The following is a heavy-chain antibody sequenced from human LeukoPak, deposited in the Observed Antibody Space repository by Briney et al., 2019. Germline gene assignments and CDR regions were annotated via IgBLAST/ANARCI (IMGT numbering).Heavy chain of an antibody. CDR1: GGTFSSYA. CDR3: ARDPYSIFGMDV. V-gene: IGHV1-69*10. Sequence: ASVKVSCKASGGTFSSYAISWVRQAPGQGLEWMGWIIPILGIANYAQKFQGRVTITADKSTSTAYMELSSLRSEDTAVYYCARDPYSIFGMDVWGQGTTVTVSS. CDR2: IIPILGIA. D-gene: IGHD3-3*02. J-gene: IGHJ6*02.